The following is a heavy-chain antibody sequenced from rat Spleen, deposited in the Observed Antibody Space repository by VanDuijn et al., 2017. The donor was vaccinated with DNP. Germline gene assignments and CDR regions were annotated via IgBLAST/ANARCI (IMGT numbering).Heavy chain of an antibody. J-gene: IGHJ2*01. CDR3: ARRGYGYEDY. CDR1: KFTFSNYD. V-gene: IGHV5-22*01. CDR2: ISYEGGTT. D-gene: IGHD4-4*01. Sequence: EVQLVESGGGLVQPGRSLKLSCAVSKFTFSNYDMAWVRQGPTKGLQWVASISYEGGTTYYGDSVKGRFTVSRENAKDTLNLQMNSLRFEDTATYYCARRGYGYEDYWGQGVMVIVSS.